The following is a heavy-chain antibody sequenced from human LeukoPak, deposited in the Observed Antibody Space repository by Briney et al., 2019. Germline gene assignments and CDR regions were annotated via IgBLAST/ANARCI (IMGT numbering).Heavy chain of an antibody. V-gene: IGHV4-4*07. CDR3: AREAERIAAAGTGYWYFDL. CDR2: IYTSGST. Sequence: PSETLSLTCTVSGGSISSYYWSWTRQPAGKGLEWIGRIYTSGSTNYNPSLKSRVTMSVDTSKNQFSLKLSSVTAADTAVYYCAREAERIAAAGTGYWYFDLWGRGTLVTVSS. CDR1: GGSISSYY. D-gene: IGHD6-13*01. J-gene: IGHJ2*01.